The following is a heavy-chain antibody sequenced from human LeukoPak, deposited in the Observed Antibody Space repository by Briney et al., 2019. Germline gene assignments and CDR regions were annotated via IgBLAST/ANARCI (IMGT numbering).Heavy chain of an antibody. CDR3: ARGVMVRGVLCWFDP. Sequence: SETLSLTCTVSGGSISSGGYYWSWIRQHPGKGLEWIGRIYTSGSTNYNPSLKSRVTISVDTSKNQFSLKLSSVTAADTAVYYCARGVMVRGVLCWFDPWGQGKLVTVSS. CDR2: IYTSGST. D-gene: IGHD3-10*01. J-gene: IGHJ5*02. CDR1: GGSISSGGYY. V-gene: IGHV4-61*02.